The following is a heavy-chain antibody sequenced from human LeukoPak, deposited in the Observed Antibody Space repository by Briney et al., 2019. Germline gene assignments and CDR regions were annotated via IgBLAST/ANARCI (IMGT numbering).Heavy chain of an antibody. D-gene: IGHD6-19*01. CDR2: ISTYNRNT. Sequence: ASVKVSCKASAYTFTSYGISWVRQTHGQGREWMGWISTYNRNTNYAQNLQGRVTMTTDTSTSTAYMELRSLRSDDTAVYYCARGIAVAGTSIQFDYWGQGTLVTVSS. V-gene: IGHV1-18*01. J-gene: IGHJ4*02. CDR1: AYTFTSYG. CDR3: ARGIAVAGTSIQFDY.